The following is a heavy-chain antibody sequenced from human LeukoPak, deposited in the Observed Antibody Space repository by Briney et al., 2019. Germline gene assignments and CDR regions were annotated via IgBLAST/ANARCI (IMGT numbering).Heavy chain of an antibody. D-gene: IGHD3-9*01. Sequence: GGSLRLSCAASGFTFSSYTMNWVRQAPGKGLEWVSSITRSSIYIYYLDSLKGRFTISRDNAKNSLYLQMNSLRSDDTAVYYCARDQYDMTYLFDYWGQGTLVTVSS. CDR2: ITRSSIYI. CDR3: ARDQYDMTYLFDY. J-gene: IGHJ4*02. CDR1: GFTFSSYT. V-gene: IGHV3-21*04.